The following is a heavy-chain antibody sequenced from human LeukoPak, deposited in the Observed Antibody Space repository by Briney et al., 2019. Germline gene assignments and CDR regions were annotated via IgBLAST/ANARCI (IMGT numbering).Heavy chain of an antibody. J-gene: IGHJ4*02. CDR3: AKDHPRGYSYGPLSY. CDR1: GFTISSYA. Sequence: GGSLRLSCAASGFTISSYAMSWVRQAPGKGLEWVSAISGSGGSTYYADSVKGRFTISRDNSKNTLYLQMNSLRAEDTAVYYCAKDHPRGYSYGPLSYWGQGTLVTVSS. D-gene: IGHD5-18*01. CDR2: ISGSGGST. V-gene: IGHV3-23*01.